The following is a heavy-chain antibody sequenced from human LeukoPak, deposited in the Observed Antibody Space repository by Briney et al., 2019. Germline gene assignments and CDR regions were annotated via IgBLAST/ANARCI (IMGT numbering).Heavy chain of an antibody. Sequence: ASVKVSCKASGGTFSSYAISWVRQAPGQGLEWXXGIIPIFGTANYAQKFQGRVTITADKSTSTAYMELSSLRSEDTAVYYCARLGTPPSYWYFDLWGRGTLVTVSS. V-gene: IGHV1-69*06. CDR1: GGTFSSYA. CDR2: IIPIFGTA. J-gene: IGHJ2*01. CDR3: ARLGTPPSYWYFDL. D-gene: IGHD2-15*01.